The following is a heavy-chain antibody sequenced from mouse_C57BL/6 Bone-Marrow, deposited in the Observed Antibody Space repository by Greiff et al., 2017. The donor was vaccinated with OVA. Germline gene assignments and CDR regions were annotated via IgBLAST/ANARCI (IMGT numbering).Heavy chain of an antibody. CDR1: GYTFTSYG. D-gene: IGHD3-2*02. J-gene: IGHJ3*01. V-gene: IGHV1-81*01. CDR3: ARERLAWFAY. Sequence: QVQLKQSGAELARPGASVKLSCKASGYTFTSYGISWVKQRTGQGLEWIGEIYPRSGNTYYNEKFKGKATLTADKSSSTAYMELRSLTSEDSAVYFCARERLAWFAYWGQGTLVTVSA. CDR2: IYPRSGNT.